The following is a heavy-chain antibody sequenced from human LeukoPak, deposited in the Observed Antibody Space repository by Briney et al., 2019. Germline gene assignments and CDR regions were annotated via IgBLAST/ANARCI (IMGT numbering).Heavy chain of an antibody. Sequence: ASVKVSCKASGYTFTSYAMHWVRQAPGQGLEWMGWINAGNGNTKYSQKFQGRVTITRDTSASTAYMELSSLRSEDTAVYYCARDYDFWSGYTLHNWFDPWGQGTLVTVSS. V-gene: IGHV1-3*01. D-gene: IGHD3-3*01. J-gene: IGHJ5*02. CDR2: INAGNGNT. CDR1: GYTFTSYA. CDR3: ARDYDFWSGYTLHNWFDP.